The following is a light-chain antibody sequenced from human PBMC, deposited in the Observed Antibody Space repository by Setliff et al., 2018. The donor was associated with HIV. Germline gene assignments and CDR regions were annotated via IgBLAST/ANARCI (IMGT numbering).Light chain of an antibody. CDR1: SNDVGRYDL. CDR2: QAT. J-gene: IGLJ1*01. CDR3: SSYGGNLYV. Sequence: QSALTQPASVSGSPGQSITISCTGTSNDVGRYDLVSWYQQHPARAPKLIIYQATRRPSGVSNRFSGSKSGNVASLTISGLQAEDEADYYCSSYGGNLYVFGTGTKVPS. V-gene: IGLV2-23*01.